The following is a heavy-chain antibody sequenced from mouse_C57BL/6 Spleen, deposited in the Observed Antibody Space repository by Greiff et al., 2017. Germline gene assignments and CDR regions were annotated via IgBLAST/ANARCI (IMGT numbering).Heavy chain of an antibody. CDR3: ARQEGTVVDAMDY. D-gene: IGHD1-1*01. CDR1: GYTFTSYW. CDR2: INPSNGGT. V-gene: IGHV1-53*01. Sequence: VQLQQPGTELVKPGASVKLSCKASGYTFTSYWMHWVKQRPGQGLEWIGNINPSNGGTNYNEKFKSKATLTVDKSSSTAYMQLSSLTSEDSAVYYCARQEGTVVDAMDYWGQGTSVTVSS. J-gene: IGHJ4*01.